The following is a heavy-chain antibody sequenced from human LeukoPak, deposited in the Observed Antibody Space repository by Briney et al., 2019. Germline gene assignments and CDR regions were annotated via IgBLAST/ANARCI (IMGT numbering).Heavy chain of an antibody. Sequence: GGSLRLSCAASRFTFSNYAMGWVRQAPGKGLEWVSYISSSGSTIYYADSVKGRFTISRDNAKNSLYLQMNSLRAEDTAVYYCARATYDYVWGSYRYNSQFDYWGQGTLVTVSS. CDR1: RFTFSNYA. CDR3: ARATYDYVWGSYRYNSQFDY. CDR2: ISSSGSTI. J-gene: IGHJ4*02. D-gene: IGHD3-16*02. V-gene: IGHV3-11*01.